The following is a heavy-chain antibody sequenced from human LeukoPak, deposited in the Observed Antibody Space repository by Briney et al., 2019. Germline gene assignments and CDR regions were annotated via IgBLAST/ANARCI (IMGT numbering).Heavy chain of an antibody. CDR2: IKQDGSEK. V-gene: IGHV3-7*03. CDR1: GFTFSSYW. D-gene: IGHD3-10*01. J-gene: IGHJ6*04. Sequence: GILRLSCAASGFTFSSYWMSWVRQAPGKGLEWVANIKQDGSEKYYVDSVKGRFTISRDNAKNSLYLQMNSLRAEDTAVYYCARDHYGSGSYYYYGMDVWGKGTTVTVSS. CDR3: ARDHYGSGSYYYYGMDV.